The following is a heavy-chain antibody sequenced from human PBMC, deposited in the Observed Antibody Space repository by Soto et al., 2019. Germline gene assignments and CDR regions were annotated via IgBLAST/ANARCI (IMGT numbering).Heavy chain of an antibody. J-gene: IGHJ4*02. D-gene: IGHD4-17*01. CDR2: FDPEDGET. V-gene: IGHV1-24*01. Sequence: ASVKVSCKASGYTFTSYYMHWVRQAPGKGLEWMGGFDPEDGETIYAQKFQGRVTMTEDTSTDTAYMELSSLRSEDTAVYYCSTHGDYIDYWGQGTLVTVSS. CDR1: GYTFTSYY. CDR3: STHGDYIDY.